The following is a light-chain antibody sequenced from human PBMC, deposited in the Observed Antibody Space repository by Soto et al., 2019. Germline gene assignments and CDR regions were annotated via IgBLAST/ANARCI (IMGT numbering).Light chain of an antibody. Sequence: DIQMTQSPTSLSASVGDRVTITCRASQAIRNFVAWYQQKPGKAPKLLIYAASTLQSGVPSLFSGSGSGTDSTLNINSLQPEDVATYSYQKYSSVPVFGPGTKGEIK. J-gene: IGKJ3*01. CDR1: QAIRNF. V-gene: IGKV1-27*01. CDR2: AAS. CDR3: QKYSSVPV.